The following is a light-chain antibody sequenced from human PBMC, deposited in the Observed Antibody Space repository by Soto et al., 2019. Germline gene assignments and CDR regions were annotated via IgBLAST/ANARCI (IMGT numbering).Light chain of an antibody. V-gene: IGKV1-5*03. CDR1: QTISSW. CDR2: KAS. Sequence: DIQMTQSPSTLSGSVGDRVTINCRASQTISSWLAWYQQKPGKAPKLLIYKASSLESGVPSRFSGSGSGTEFTLTISSLQPDDFATYYCQQYNSYWTFGQGTKVDNK. CDR3: QQYNSYWT. J-gene: IGKJ1*01.